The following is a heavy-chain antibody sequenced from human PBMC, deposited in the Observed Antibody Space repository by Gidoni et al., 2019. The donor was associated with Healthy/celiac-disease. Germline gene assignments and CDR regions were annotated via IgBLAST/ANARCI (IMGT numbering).Heavy chain of an antibody. J-gene: IGHJ4*02. V-gene: IGHV3-7*01. Sequence: EMQLVESGGGLVQPWGSLSLSCSASGFTFSSYWMSWVRQAPGKGLEWVANIKQDGSEKYYVDAVKGRFTISRDNAKNSLYLQMNSLRAEDTAVYYCARDLGGPFDYWGQGTLVTVSS. CDR1: GFTFSSYW. CDR3: ARDLGGPFDY. CDR2: IKQDGSEK.